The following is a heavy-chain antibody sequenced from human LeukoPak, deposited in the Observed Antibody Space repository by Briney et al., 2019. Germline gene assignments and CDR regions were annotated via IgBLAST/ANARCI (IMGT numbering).Heavy chain of an antibody. CDR2: ISGSGGST. Sequence: GGSLRLSCAASGFTFSSYGMSWVRQAPGKGLEWVSAISGSGGSTYYADSVKGRFTISRDNSKNTLYLQMNSLRAEDTAVYYCAKLWFGELLAYWGQGTLVTVSS. D-gene: IGHD3-10*01. J-gene: IGHJ4*02. V-gene: IGHV3-23*01. CDR1: GFTFSSYG. CDR3: AKLWFGELLAY.